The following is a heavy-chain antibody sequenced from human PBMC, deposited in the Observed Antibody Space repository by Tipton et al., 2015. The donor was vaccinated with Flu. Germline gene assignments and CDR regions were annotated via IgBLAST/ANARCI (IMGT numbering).Heavy chain of an antibody. Sequence: SLRLSCTASGFTFGDYAMSWVRQAPGKGLEWVGFIRSKAYGGTTEYAASVKGRFTISRDDSKSIAYLQMNSLKTEDTAVYYCTRDDPEMVRGTNGAPYYFDYWGQGTLVTVSS. V-gene: IGHV3-49*04. CDR2: IRSKAYGGTT. CDR3: TRDDPEMVRGTNGAPYYFDY. D-gene: IGHD3-10*01. J-gene: IGHJ4*02. CDR1: GFTFGDYA.